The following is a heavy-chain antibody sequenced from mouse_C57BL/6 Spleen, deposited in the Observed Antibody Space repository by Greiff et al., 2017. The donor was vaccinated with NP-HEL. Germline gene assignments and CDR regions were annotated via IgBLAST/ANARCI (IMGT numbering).Heavy chain of an antibody. V-gene: IGHV1-53*01. J-gene: IGHJ4*01. CDR1: GYTFTSYW. CDR3: ASGRLPSMDY. Sequence: QVQLQQPGTELVKPGASVKLSCKASGYTFTSYWMHWVKQRPGQGLEWIGNINPSYGGTTYNEKFKSKATLTVDKSSSTAYMQLSSLTSADYAVYYCASGRLPSMDYWGQGTSVTVSS. D-gene: IGHD2-2*01. CDR2: INPSYGGT.